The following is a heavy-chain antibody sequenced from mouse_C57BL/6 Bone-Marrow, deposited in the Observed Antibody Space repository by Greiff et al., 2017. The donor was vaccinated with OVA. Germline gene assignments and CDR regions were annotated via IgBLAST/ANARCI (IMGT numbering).Heavy chain of an antibody. CDR2: ISSGSSTI. CDR3: ARGGVAYYFDY. CDR1: GFPFSDYG. J-gene: IGHJ2*01. Sequence: VQLKESGGGLVKPGGSLKLSCAASGFPFSDYGMHWFRQAPEKGLEWVAYISSGSSTIYYADTVRGRFTISRDNAKTTLFLQMTSLRSEDTAMYYCARGGVAYYFDYWGQGTTLTVSS. V-gene: IGHV5-17*01.